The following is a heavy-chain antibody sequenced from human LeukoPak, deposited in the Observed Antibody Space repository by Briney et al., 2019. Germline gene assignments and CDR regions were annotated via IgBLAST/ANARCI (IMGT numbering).Heavy chain of an antibody. Sequence: GGSLRLSCAASGFTFSSYEMNWVRQAPGKGLEWVSSISSSSSYIYYADSVKGRFTISRDNAKNSLYLQMNSLRAEDTAVYYCARDPPYSGSYFQHWGQGTLVTVSS. V-gene: IGHV3-21*01. CDR3: ARDPPYSGSYFQH. CDR1: GFTFSSYE. D-gene: IGHD1-26*01. CDR2: ISSSSSYI. J-gene: IGHJ1*01.